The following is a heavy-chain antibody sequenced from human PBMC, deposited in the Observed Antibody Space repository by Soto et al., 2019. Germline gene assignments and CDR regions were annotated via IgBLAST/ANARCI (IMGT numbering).Heavy chain of an antibody. CDR1: GFTFSNYV. Sequence: EVLLLESGGGLVQPGGSLRLSCAASGFTFSNYVMHWVRQAPGKGLVWVSAISGTSGLTDYADSVKGRFTISRDNSTNPLYLQMNSLRAEDTAVYYCAKGEYNWNDADFDYWGQGTLVTVSS. J-gene: IGHJ4*02. V-gene: IGHV3-23*01. CDR3: AKGEYNWNDADFDY. CDR2: ISGTSGLT. D-gene: IGHD1-20*01.